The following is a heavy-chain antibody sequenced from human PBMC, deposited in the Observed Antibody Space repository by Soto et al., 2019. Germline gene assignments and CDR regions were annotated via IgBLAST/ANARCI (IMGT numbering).Heavy chain of an antibody. Sequence: LSLTCTVSGGSISSGGYYWSWIRQHPGRGLEWIGYIYYSGSTYYNPSLKSRVTISVDTSKNQFSLKLSSVTAADTAVYYCARVPLRSYYYYYYGMDVWGQGTTVTVSS. J-gene: IGHJ6*02. D-gene: IGHD1-26*01. CDR2: IYYSGST. V-gene: IGHV4-31*03. CDR3: ARVPLRSYYYYYYGMDV. CDR1: GGSISSGGYY.